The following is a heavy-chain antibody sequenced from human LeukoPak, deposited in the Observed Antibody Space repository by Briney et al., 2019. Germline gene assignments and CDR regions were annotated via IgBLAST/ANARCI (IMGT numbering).Heavy chain of an antibody. V-gene: IGHV3-30*18. D-gene: IGHD6-25*01. Sequence: GGSLRLSCAASGFTFSSYGMHWVRQAPGKGLEWVAVISYDGSNKYYADSVKGRFTISRDNSKNTLYLQMNSLRAEDTAVYYCAKAPSGPDSDSWGPGTQVTVSS. J-gene: IGHJ4*02. CDR2: ISYDGSNK. CDR3: AKAPSGPDSDS. CDR1: GFTFSSYG.